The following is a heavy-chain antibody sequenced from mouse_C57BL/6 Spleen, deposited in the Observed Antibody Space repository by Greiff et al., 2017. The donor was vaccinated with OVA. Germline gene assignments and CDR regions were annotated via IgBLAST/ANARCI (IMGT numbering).Heavy chain of an antibody. CDR3: ARDDDYDKKFAY. J-gene: IGHJ3*01. Sequence: QVQLQQSGAELARPGASVKLSCKASGYTFTSYGISWVKQRTGQGLEWIGEIYPRSGNTYYNEKFKGKATLTADKSSSTAYMERRSLTSEDSAVYFCARDDDYDKKFAYWGQGTLVTVSA. D-gene: IGHD2-4*01. CDR1: GYTFTSYG. V-gene: IGHV1-81*01. CDR2: IYPRSGNT.